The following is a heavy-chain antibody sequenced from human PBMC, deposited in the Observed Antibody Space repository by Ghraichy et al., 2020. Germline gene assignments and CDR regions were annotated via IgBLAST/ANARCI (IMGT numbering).Heavy chain of an antibody. J-gene: IGHJ4*02. CDR3: AKDMNWGSAGYYFDY. D-gene: IGHD7-27*01. V-gene: IGHV3-9*01. CDR1: GFTFDDYA. CDR2: ISWNSGSI. Sequence: SLNISCAASGFTFDDYAMHWVRQAPGKGLEWVSGISWNSGSIGYADSVKGRFTISRDNAKNSLYLQMNSLRAEDTALYYCAKDMNWGSAGYYFDYWGQGTLVTVSS.